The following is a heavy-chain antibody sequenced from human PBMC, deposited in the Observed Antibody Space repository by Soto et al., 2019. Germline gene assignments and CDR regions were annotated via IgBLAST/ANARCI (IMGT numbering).Heavy chain of an antibody. J-gene: IGHJ4*02. CDR2: IIAILGIA. CDR1: GGTFSSYA. V-gene: IGHV1-69*10. Sequence: ASVKVSCKASGGTFSSYAISWVRQAPGQGLEWMGGIIAILGIANYAQKFQGRVTITADTSTSTAYMELSSLRSEDTAVYYCASGFGGYYASSVYLSSFDYWGQGTLVTVSS. D-gene: IGHD3-22*01. CDR3: ASGFGGYYASSVYLSSFDY.